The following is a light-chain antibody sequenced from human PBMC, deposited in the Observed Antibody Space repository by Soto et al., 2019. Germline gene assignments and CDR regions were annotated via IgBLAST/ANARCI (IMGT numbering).Light chain of an antibody. V-gene: IGKV3-15*01. CDR1: QSVSSN. Sequence: EIVMTQSPATLSVSPGERATLSCRASQSVSSNLAWYQQKPGQAPMLLIYGASTRATGIPARFSGSGSGTEFTLTISSLPSEDFAVYYCQQYNNWWTFGQGTKVEIQ. J-gene: IGKJ1*01. CDR3: QQYNNWWT. CDR2: GAS.